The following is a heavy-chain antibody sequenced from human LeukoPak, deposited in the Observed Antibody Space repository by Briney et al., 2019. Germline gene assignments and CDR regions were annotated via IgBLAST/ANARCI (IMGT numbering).Heavy chain of an antibody. Sequence: GGSLRLSCAASGFTFSRYWMHWVRQTPGKGLVWVSRINTDGTVTTYADSVKGRFTVSRDNADNTMFLQMNSVRDEDTAVYYCATKQWLAPPPDSWGEGTPVTVPS. CDR2: INTDGTVT. CDR1: GFTFSRYW. CDR3: ATKQWLAPPPDS. V-gene: IGHV3-74*01. D-gene: IGHD6-19*01. J-gene: IGHJ4*02.